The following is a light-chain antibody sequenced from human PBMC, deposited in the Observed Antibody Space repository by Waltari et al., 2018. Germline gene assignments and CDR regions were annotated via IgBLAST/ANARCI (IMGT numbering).Light chain of an antibody. V-gene: IGLV2-23*01. CDR2: DAS. CDR3: CSYAGSSSYV. Sequence: QSALTQPASVSGSPGQSITISCTGSSSDINDYNFVSWYQQYPGKAPKLMIFDASKPPSGVSNRFSGSKSGNTASLTISGLQAEDEADYYCCSYAGSSSYVFGTGTKVTVL. CDR1: SSDINDYNF. J-gene: IGLJ1*01.